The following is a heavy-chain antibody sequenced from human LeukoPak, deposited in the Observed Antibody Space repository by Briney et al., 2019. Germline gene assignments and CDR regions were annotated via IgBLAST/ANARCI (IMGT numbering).Heavy chain of an antibody. CDR2: INWNGGST. J-gene: IGHJ6*03. CDR1: GGSISTSNYY. D-gene: IGHD6-19*01. V-gene: IGHV3-20*04. Sequence: ETLSLTCTVSGGSISTSNYYWGWIRQPPGKGLEWVSGINWNGGSTGYADSVKGRFTISRDNAKNSLYLQMNSLRAEDTALYYCARDADSYSSGWPLYYYYYYMDVWGKGTTVTVSS. CDR3: ARDADSYSSGWPLYYYYYYMDV.